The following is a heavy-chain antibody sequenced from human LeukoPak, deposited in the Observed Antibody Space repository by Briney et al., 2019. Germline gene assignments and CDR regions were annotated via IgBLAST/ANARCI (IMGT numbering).Heavy chain of an antibody. J-gene: IGHJ6*03. V-gene: IGHV3-30*15. CDR2: TPYDGSVE. CDR1: GFTFSNYA. Sequence: GRSLRLSCAAAGFTFSNYALHCVRQAPGGWLEWVAVTPYDGSVEKYADSVQGRFTISRDNSKSTLTLELSSLRGEDTAVYYCAGSSPATGFYMGVWGTGTTVIVSS. CDR3: AGSSPATGFYMGV. D-gene: IGHD6-6*01.